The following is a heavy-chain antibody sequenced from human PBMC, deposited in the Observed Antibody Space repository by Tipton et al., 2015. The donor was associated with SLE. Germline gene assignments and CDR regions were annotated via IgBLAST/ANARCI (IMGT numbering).Heavy chain of an antibody. D-gene: IGHD3-22*01. CDR1: GDSVYTSSYY. CDR3: ARHPEFYDSSSPGDY. V-gene: IGHV4-39*07. CDR2: VYYTGTT. Sequence: TLSLTCTVSGDSVYTSSYYWGWIRQPPGKGLEWIGPVYYTGTTYYNPSLKSRGTISADTSKKQFSLSLTSVTAADTAVYYWARHPEFYDSSSPGDYWGQGTLVTVSS. J-gene: IGHJ4*02.